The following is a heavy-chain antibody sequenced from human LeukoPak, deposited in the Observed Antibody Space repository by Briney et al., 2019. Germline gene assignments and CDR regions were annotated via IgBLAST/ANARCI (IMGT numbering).Heavy chain of an antibody. J-gene: IGHJ6*03. D-gene: IGHD6-6*01. CDR2: INHSGST. CDR1: GGSFSGYY. V-gene: IGHV4-34*01. Sequence: SETLSLTCAVYGGSFSGYYWSWIRQPPGKGLEWIGEINHSGSTNYNPSLKSRVTISVDTSKNQFSLKLSSVTAADTAVYYCARHLEYSSSYSRNYYYMDVWGKGTTVTVSS. CDR3: ARHLEYSSSYSRNYYYMDV.